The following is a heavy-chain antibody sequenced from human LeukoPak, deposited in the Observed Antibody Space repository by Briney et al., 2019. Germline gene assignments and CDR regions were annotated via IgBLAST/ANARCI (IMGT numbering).Heavy chain of an antibody. V-gene: IGHV3-23*01. CDR1: GFTFSNYA. Sequence: GGSLRLSCAASGFTFSNYAMSWVRQAPGKGLEWVSAFSGSGGSTYYADSVKGRFTISRDNAKNSLYLQMDSLRAEDTAMYYCARDSPSVYYRLGAFDIWGQGTMVTVSS. D-gene: IGHD3-10*01. CDR2: FSGSGGST. CDR3: ARDSPSVYYRLGAFDI. J-gene: IGHJ3*02.